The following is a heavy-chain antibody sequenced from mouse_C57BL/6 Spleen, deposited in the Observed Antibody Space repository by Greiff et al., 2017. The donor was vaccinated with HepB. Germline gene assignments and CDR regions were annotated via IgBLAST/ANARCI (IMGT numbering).Heavy chain of an antibody. Sequence: VQLQQSGTELVKPGASVKLSCKASGYTFTSYWMHWVKQRPGQGLEWIGNINPSNGGTNYNEKFKSKATLTVDKSSSTAYMQLSSLTSEDSAVYYCARPAGSNWYFDVWGTGTTVTVSS. D-gene: IGHD5-1*01. J-gene: IGHJ1*03. V-gene: IGHV1-53*01. CDR2: INPSNGGT. CDR1: GYTFTSYW. CDR3: ARPAGSNWYFDV.